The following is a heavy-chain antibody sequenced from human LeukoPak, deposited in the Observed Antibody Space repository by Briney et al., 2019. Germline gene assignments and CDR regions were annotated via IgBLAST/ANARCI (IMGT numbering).Heavy chain of an antibody. CDR2: ISWNSGSI. Sequence: PGGSLRLSCAASGFTFDDYAMHWVRQAPGKGLEWVSGISWNSGSIGYADSVKGRFTISRDNAKNSLYLQMNCLRAEDTALYYCAKSSYGAARPWDWFDPWGQGTLVTVSS. J-gene: IGHJ5*02. CDR1: GFTFDDYA. CDR3: AKSSYGAARPWDWFDP. V-gene: IGHV3-9*01. D-gene: IGHD6-6*01.